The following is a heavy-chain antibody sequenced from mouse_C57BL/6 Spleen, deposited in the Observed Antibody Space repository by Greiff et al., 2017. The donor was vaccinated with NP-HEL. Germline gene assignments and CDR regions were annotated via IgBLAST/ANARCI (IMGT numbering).Heavy chain of an antibody. D-gene: IGHD2-4*01. J-gene: IGHJ1*03. Sequence: EVQLQQSGPELVKPGASVKISCKASGYTFTDYYMNWVKQSHGKSLEWIGDINPNNGGTSYNQKFKGKATLTVDKSSSTAYMELRSLTSEDSAVYYCARRNYDYDWYFDVWGTGTTVTVSS. CDR1: GYTFTDYY. CDR3: ARRNYDYDWYFDV. V-gene: IGHV1-26*01. CDR2: INPNNGGT.